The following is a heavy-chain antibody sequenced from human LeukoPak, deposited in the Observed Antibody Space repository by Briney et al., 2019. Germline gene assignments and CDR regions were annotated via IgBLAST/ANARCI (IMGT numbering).Heavy chain of an antibody. J-gene: IGHJ5*02. V-gene: IGHV4-4*07. D-gene: IGHD1/OR15-1a*01. CDR3: ARDGDEWNKHWFDP. CDR1: GGSISSYY. Sequence: SETLSLTCSVSGGSISSYYWSWIRQPAGKGLEWSGRIYTSGSPNHNPSRKSRVTMSEDTSKNQFSVKLSSVTAADTAVYYCARDGDEWNKHWFDPWGQGTLVTVSS. CDR2: IYTSGSP.